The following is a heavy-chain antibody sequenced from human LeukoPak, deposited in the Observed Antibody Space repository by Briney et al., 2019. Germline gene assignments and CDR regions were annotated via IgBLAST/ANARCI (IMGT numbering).Heavy chain of an antibody. Sequence: GASVKVSCKPSGYTFINHYIHWVRQAPGQGLEWMGVIRPGDRSTSYAQKFQGRVSVTSDTSTSTAYLELSNLRSDDTAVYYCTRTVNSWFDPWGQGTPVTVSS. V-gene: IGHV1-46*01. CDR3: TRTVNSWFDP. CDR2: IRPGDRST. J-gene: IGHJ5*02. CDR1: GYTFINHY. D-gene: IGHD4-17*01.